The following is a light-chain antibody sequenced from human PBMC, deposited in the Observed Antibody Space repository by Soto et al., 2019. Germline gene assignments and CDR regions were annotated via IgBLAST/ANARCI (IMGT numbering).Light chain of an antibody. CDR3: QHYDNPPYT. CDR1: QDISNY. J-gene: IGKJ2*01. Sequence: DIQMTQSPSSLSASVGDRVTITCQASQDISNYLNWYQQKPGKAPKLLIYDASHLETGVPSRFSGSESGTDFTFTISRLQPEDIATYYCQHYDNPPYTFGQGTKLEIK. V-gene: IGKV1-33*01. CDR2: DAS.